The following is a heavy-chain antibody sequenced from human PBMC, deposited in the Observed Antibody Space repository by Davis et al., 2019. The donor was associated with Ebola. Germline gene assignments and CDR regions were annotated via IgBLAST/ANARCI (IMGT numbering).Heavy chain of an antibody. CDR3: AREVDYRGSSDAFDI. Sequence: PSETLSLTCAVYGEFLSGYYWTWTRQSPGKGLEWIGEINHSGRTNYNPSLESRVSISVDTSKNQFSLNMNSVTAADTAMYYCAREVDYRGSSDAFDIWGQGTMVTVSS. V-gene: IGHV4-34*09. J-gene: IGHJ3*02. CDR1: GEFLSGYY. D-gene: IGHD4-11*01. CDR2: INHSGRT.